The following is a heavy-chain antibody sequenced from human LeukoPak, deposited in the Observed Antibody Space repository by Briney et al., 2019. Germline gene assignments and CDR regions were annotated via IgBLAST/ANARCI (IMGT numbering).Heavy chain of an antibody. V-gene: IGHV1-2*06. J-gene: IGHJ4*02. CDR2: INPNTGGT. CDR3: ARGQNKCLGH. Sequence: ASVKVSCKASGYTFTGYFLHWVRQAPGQGLEWMGRINPNTGGTNYAQNFQGRVTMTRDTSTSTVHMELSSLRSEDTAVYYCARGQNKCLGHWGQGTLVTVSS. D-gene: IGHD2/OR15-2a*01. CDR1: GYTFTGYF.